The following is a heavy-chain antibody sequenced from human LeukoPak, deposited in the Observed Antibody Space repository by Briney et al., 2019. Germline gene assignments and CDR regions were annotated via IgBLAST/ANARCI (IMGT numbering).Heavy chain of an antibody. D-gene: IGHD3-16*01. CDR2: ISSSSTI. CDR3: AGGGRKSDFDY. J-gene: IGHJ4*02. Sequence: GGSLRLSCAASGFTFSSYSMNWVRQAPGKGLEWVSYISSSSTIYYADSVKGRFTISRDNAKNSLYLQMNSLRAEDTAVYYCAGGGRKSDFDYWGQGTLVTVSS. CDR1: GFTFSSYS. V-gene: IGHV3-48*01.